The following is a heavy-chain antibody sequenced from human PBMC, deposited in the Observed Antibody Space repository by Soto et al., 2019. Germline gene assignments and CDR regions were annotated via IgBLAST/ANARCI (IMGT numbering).Heavy chain of an antibody. J-gene: IGHJ6*02. CDR1: GGSISSGGYY. V-gene: IGHV4-31*03. D-gene: IGHD2-15*01. Sequence: QVQLQESGPGLVKPSQPLSLTCTVSGGSISSGGYYWSWIRQHPGKGLEWIGYIYYSGSTYYNPSLKSRVTISVDTSKNQFSMKLSSVTAADTAVYYCARGGGGSCSPVGCTRVGMDVCGQGTTVTVSS. CDR2: IYYSGST. CDR3: ARGGGGSCSPVGCTRVGMDV.